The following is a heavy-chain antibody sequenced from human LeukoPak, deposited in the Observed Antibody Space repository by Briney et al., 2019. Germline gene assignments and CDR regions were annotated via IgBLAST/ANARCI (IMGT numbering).Heavy chain of an antibody. V-gene: IGHV1-8*02. CDR1: GYTFTSYD. Sequence: ASVKVSCKASGYTFTSYDINWVRQATGQGLEWMGWMNPNSGNTGCAQKFQGRVTITRNTSISTAYMELSSLRSEDTAVYYCARGPTYYDFWSGYWDYYYYMDVWGKGTTVTVSS. D-gene: IGHD3-3*01. CDR2: MNPNSGNT. J-gene: IGHJ6*03. CDR3: ARGPTYYDFWSGYWDYYYYMDV.